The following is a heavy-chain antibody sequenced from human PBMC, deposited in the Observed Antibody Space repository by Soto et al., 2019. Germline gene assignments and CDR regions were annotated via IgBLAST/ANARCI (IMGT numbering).Heavy chain of an antibody. Sequence: GASVAVSSTASVRTFVGYAISCVRHAPGPGLERMGGIIPIFGTANYAQKFQGRVTITADKSTSTAYMELSSLRSEDTAVYYCARAGFKIDQLLSGADWNWCDPWGQATVVTGSA. J-gene: IGHJ5*02. CDR2: IIPIFGTA. V-gene: IGHV1-69*06. D-gene: IGHD2-2*01. CDR1: VRTFVGYA. CDR3: ARAGFKIDQLLSGADWNWCDP.